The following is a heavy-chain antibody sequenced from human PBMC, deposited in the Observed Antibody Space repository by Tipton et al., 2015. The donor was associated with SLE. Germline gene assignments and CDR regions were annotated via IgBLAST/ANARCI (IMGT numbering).Heavy chain of an antibody. D-gene: IGHD1-1*01. J-gene: IGHJ3*01. CDR3: TRRGSYNRNDLDV. CDR1: GDSISSYNW. CDR2: IYHTGTS. Sequence: TLSLTCTVSGDSISSYNWWTWVRQPPGKGLEWIGEIYHTGTSNYNPSLKSQFTMSVDTSKSQFSLTLDSVTAADTAVYYCTRRGSYNRNDLDVWGQGTTVTVS. V-gene: IGHV4-4*02.